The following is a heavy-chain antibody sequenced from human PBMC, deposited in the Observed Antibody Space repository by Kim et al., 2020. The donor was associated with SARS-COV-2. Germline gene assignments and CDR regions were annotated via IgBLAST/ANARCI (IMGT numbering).Heavy chain of an antibody. CDR1: GFTFSSYW. CDR2: IKQDGSEK. V-gene: IGHV3-7*01. Sequence: GGSLRLSCAASGFTFSSYWMSWVRQAPGKGLEWVANIKQDGSEKYYVDSVKGRFTISRDNAKNSLYLQMNSLRAEDTAVYYCARARRRYYDSSGYRPYYFDYWGQGTLVTVSS. J-gene: IGHJ4*02. CDR3: ARARRRYYDSSGYRPYYFDY. D-gene: IGHD3-22*01.